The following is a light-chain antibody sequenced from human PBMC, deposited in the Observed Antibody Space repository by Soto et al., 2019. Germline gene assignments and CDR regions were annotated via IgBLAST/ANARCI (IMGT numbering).Light chain of an antibody. Sequence: EIVLTQSPDTLSLSPGERATLSCWASQSVSSTYLAWYQQKPGQAPRLLIYAASRRATGIPDRFSGSGCGTDFALIISRMEPEDSAVYYCQYYDTSPAWTFGQGTKVDIK. CDR3: QYYDTSPAWT. J-gene: IGKJ1*01. CDR2: AAS. CDR1: QSVSSTY. V-gene: IGKV3-20*01.